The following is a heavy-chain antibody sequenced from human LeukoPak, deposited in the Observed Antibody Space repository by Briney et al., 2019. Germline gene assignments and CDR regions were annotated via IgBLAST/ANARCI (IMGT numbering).Heavy chain of an antibody. CDR2: IYYSGRT. J-gene: IGHJ5*02. V-gene: IGHV4-59*01. CDR1: GGSISSYY. D-gene: IGHD3-16*01. CDR3: ARGGSDGWFDP. Sequence: PSETLSLTCTVSGGSISSYYWSWIRQPPGKGLEWIGYIYYSGRTNYNPSLKSRVTISVDTSKNQFSLKLSSMTAADTAVYYCARGGSDGWFDPWGQGTLVTVSS.